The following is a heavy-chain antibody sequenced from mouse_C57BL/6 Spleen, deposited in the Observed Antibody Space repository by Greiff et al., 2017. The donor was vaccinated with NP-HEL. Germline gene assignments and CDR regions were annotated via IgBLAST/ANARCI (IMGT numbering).Heavy chain of an antibody. D-gene: IGHD2-4*01. CDR1: GFTFSDYG. CDR2: ISSGSSTI. Sequence: EVKLVESGGGLVKPGGSLKLSCAASGFTFSDYGMHWVRQAPEKGLEWVAYISSGSSTIYYADTVKGRFTIARDNAKNTLFLQMTSLRSEDTAMYYCARTGDYDRGSYLSMDYWGQGTSVTVSS. J-gene: IGHJ4*01. CDR3: ARTGDYDRGSYLSMDY. V-gene: IGHV5-17*01.